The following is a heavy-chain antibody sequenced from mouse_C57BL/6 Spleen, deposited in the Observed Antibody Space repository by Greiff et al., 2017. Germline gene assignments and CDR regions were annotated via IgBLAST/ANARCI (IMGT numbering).Heavy chain of an antibody. V-gene: IGHV1-82*01. CDR3: ARSGGNYWFAY. D-gene: IGHD2-1*01. J-gene: IGHJ3*01. CDR1: GYAFSSSW. CDR2: IYPGDGDT. Sequence: VQLQQSGPELVKPGASVKISCKASGYAFSSSWLNWVKQRPGKGLEWIGRIYPGDGDTNYNGKFKGKATLTADKSSSTAYMQLSSLTSEDSAVYFCARSGGNYWFAYWGQGTLVTVSA.